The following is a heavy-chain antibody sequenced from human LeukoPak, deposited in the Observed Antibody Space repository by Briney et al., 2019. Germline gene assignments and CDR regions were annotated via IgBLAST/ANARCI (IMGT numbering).Heavy chain of an antibody. Sequence: ASVKVSCKASGYTFTSYGISWVRQAPGQGLEWMGWINPNSGGTNYAQKFQGRVTMTRDTSISTAYMELSRLRSDDTAVYYCARDSEDCGGDCYSFYYWGQGTLVTVSS. CDR3: ARDSEDCGGDCYSFYY. V-gene: IGHV1-2*02. CDR2: INPNSGGT. D-gene: IGHD2-21*02. J-gene: IGHJ4*02. CDR1: GYTFTSYG.